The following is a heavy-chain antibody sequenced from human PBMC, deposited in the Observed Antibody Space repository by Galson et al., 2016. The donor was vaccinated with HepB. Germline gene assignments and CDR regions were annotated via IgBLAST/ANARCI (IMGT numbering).Heavy chain of an antibody. D-gene: IGHD1-7*01. CDR1: GFTVSTSY. V-gene: IGHV3-53*01. Sequence: SLRLSCAASGFTVSTSYMSWVRQAPGKGLEWVSVIYNNGDTYYADSVRGRFTISRNNSKNTLFLEMNSLRDEDTAVYYCARSLIGTQGYYYYGLEVWGQGTTVIVS. J-gene: IGHJ6*02. CDR3: ARSLIGTQGYYYYGLEV. CDR2: IYNNGDT.